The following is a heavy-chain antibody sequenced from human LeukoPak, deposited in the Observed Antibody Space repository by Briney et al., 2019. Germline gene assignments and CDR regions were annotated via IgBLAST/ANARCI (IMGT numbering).Heavy chain of an antibody. V-gene: IGHV3-21*01. J-gene: IGHJ4*02. CDR3: ARDRGSVLRFLEWLLGPDY. CDR1: GFTFSSYS. D-gene: IGHD3-3*01. Sequence: GGSLRLSCAAPGFTFSSYSMNWVRQAPGKGLEWVSSISSSSSYIYYADSVKGRFTISRDNAKNSLYLQMNSLRAEDTAVYYCARDRGSVLRFLEWLLGPDYWGQGTLVTVSS. CDR2: ISSSSSYI.